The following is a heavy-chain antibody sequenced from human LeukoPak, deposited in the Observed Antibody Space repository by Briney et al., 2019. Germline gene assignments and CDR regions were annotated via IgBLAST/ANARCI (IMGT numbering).Heavy chain of an antibody. CDR1: GGTFSSYA. CDR2: IIPIFGTA. J-gene: IGHJ6*02. Sequence: SVKVSCKASGGTFSSYAISWVRQAPGQGLEWMGGIIPIFGTANYAQKFQGRVTITADKSTSTAYMELSSLRSEDTAVYYCARGSSSDDYYYYYGMDVWGQGTTVTVSS. CDR3: ARGSSSDDYYYYYGMDV. V-gene: IGHV1-69*06. D-gene: IGHD6-13*01.